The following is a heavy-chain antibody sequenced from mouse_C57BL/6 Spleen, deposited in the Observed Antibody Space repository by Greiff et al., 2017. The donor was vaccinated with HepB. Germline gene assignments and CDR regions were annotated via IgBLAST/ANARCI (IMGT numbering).Heavy chain of an antibody. D-gene: IGHD1-1*01. Sequence: QVHVKQSGAELVRPGASVTLSCKASGYTFTDYEMHWVKQTPVHGLEWIGAIDPETGGTAYNQKFKGKAILTADKSSSTAYMELRSLTSEDSAVYYCTDYYGSSYAWFAYWGQGTLVTVSA. V-gene: IGHV1-15*01. J-gene: IGHJ3*01. CDR1: GYTFTDYE. CDR3: TDYYGSSYAWFAY. CDR2: IDPETGGT.